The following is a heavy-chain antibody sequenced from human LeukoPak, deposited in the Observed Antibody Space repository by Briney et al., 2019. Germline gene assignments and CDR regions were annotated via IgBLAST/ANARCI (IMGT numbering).Heavy chain of an antibody. CDR2: FSDSGGST. CDR1: GFPFSSYA. D-gene: IGHD6-13*01. J-gene: IGHJ4*02. CDR3: AKDRASSSWYTFDY. V-gene: IGHV3-23*01. Sequence: GSLRLPFAALGFPFSSYAMGRVRQAPGKGLEWVSAFSDSGGSTYYADSVKGRFTISRDNSKNTVYLQMNSLRAEDTAVYYCAKDRASSSWYTFDYWGQGTLVTVSS.